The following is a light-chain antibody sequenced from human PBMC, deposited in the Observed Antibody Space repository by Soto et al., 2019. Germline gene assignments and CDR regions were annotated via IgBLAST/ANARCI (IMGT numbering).Light chain of an antibody. V-gene: IGKV3-20*01. CDR3: QHYVRSPPSWT. CDR1: QSVSSSY. J-gene: IGKJ1*01. Sequence: ETVLTQSPGTLSLSPGERATLSCRASQSVSSSYLAWYQQKPGQAPRLLIYDASSRATGTPDRFSGSGSGTDFTLTISRLEPEDFAVYYCQHYVRSPPSWTFGQGTKVEIK. CDR2: DAS.